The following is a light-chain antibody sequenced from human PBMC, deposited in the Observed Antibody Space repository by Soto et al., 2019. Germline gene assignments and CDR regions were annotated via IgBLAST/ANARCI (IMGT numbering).Light chain of an antibody. CDR2: EVS. CDR1: SSDVGAYNY. CDR3: SSYTSSSPVV. J-gene: IGLJ2*01. V-gene: IGLV2-14*01. Sequence: QSVLTQPASVSGSPGQAITISCTGTSSDVGAYNYVSWYQQHPGKAPKLMIYEVSNRPSGVSNRFSGSKSGNTASLTISGLQAEDEADYYCSSYTSSSPVVFGGGTQLTVL.